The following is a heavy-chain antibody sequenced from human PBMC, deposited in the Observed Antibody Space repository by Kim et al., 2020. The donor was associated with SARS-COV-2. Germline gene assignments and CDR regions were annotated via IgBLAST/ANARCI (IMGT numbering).Heavy chain of an antibody. J-gene: IGHJ4*02. CDR1: GFTFSDYY. Sequence: GGSLRLSCAASGFTFSDYYMSWIRQAPGKGLEWVSYISSSSSYTNYADSVKGRFTISRDNAKNSLYLQMNSLRAEDTAVYYCAPYYYGSGSYYYYWGQGTLVTVSS. D-gene: IGHD3-10*01. CDR2: ISSSSSYT. V-gene: IGHV3-11*03. CDR3: APYYYGSGSYYYY.